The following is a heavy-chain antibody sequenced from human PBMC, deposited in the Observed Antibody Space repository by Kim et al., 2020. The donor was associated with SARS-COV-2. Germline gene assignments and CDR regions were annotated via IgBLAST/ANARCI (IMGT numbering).Heavy chain of an antibody. V-gene: IGHV3-15*01. CDR3: TTDLRAAAGTGY. D-gene: IGHD6-13*01. CDR2: IKSKTDGGTT. J-gene: IGHJ4*02. Sequence: GGSLRLSCAASGFTFSNAWMSWVRQAPGKGMEWVGRIKSKTDGGTTDYAAPVKGRFTISRDDSKNTQYLQMNSMKTEDTAVYYCTTDLRAAAGTGYWGQGTLVTVSS. CDR1: GFTFSNAW.